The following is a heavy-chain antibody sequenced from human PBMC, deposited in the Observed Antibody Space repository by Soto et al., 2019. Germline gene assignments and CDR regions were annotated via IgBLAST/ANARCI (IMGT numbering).Heavy chain of an antibody. Sequence: GGSLRLSYAASGFTFSSYAMSWVRQAPGKGLEWVSAISGSGGSTYYADSVKGRFTISRDNSKNTLYLQMNSLRAEDTAVYYCAKPNCSSTSCYAYYYYMDVWGKGTTVTVSS. D-gene: IGHD2-2*01. J-gene: IGHJ6*03. CDR1: GFTFSSYA. V-gene: IGHV3-23*01. CDR2: ISGSGGST. CDR3: AKPNCSSTSCYAYYYYMDV.